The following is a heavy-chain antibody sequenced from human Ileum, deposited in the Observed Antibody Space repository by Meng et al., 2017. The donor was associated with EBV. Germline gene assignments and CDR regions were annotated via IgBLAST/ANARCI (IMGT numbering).Heavy chain of an antibody. J-gene: IGHJ4*02. CDR2: TSHSGST. V-gene: IGHV4-4*02. D-gene: IGHD3-22*01. CDR3: ASSDYYRSDY. CDR1: GCSLSRSYW. Sequence: QVQLQAAGPGRVKSSETPPLPCAASGCSLSRSYWWSWVRQPPGKGLEWIGETSHSGSTNYSPYLKSRVTISLDKSTNQLSLKLNSVTAADTAVYYCASSDYYRSDYWGQGTLVTVSS.